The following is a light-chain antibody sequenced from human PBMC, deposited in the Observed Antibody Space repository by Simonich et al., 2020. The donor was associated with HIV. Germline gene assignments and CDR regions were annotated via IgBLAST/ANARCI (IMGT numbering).Light chain of an antibody. V-gene: IGKV3-15*01. Sequence: EIVMTQSPATLSVSPGERATHSCRPRKRGSSNLAWYQQKPGQAPRLLFYGASTRATGIPARFSGSGSGTEFTLTISSLQSEDFAVYYCQQYNNWPPYTFGQGTKLEIK. CDR3: QQYNNWPPYT. J-gene: IGKJ2*01. CDR1: KRGSSN. CDR2: GAS.